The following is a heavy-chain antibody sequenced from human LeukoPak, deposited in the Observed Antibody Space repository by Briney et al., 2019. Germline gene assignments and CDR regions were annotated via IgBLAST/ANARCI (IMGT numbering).Heavy chain of an antibody. CDR1: GFTFSSYE. D-gene: IGHD3-9*01. CDR2: ISSSGSTI. J-gene: IGHJ6*04. V-gene: IGHV3-48*03. CDR3: ARGGPAYYDILTGYYPYGMDV. Sequence: GGSLRLSCAASGFTFSSYEMNWVRQAPGKGLEWVSYISSSGSTIYYADSVKGRFTISRDNAKNSLYLQMNSLRAEDTAVYSCARGGPAYYDILTGYYPYGMDVWGKGTTVTVSS.